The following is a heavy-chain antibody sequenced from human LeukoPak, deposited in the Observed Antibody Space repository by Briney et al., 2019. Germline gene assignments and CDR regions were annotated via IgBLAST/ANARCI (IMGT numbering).Heavy chain of an antibody. V-gene: IGHV4-39*07. CDR1: GFTFSSYE. D-gene: IGHD6-19*01. CDR3: ARAIAVAGHQGGFDY. CDR2: IYYSGST. J-gene: IGHJ4*02. Sequence: GSLRLSCAASGFTFSSYEMNWVRQAPGKGPEWIGSIYYSGSTYYNPSLKSRVTISVDTSKNQFSLKLSSVTAADTAVYYCARAIAVAGHQGGFDYWGQGTLVTVSS.